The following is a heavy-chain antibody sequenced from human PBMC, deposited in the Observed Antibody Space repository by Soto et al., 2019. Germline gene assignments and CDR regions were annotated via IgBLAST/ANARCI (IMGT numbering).Heavy chain of an antibody. CDR1: GGSISSSSYY. V-gene: IGHV4-39*01. D-gene: IGHD3-22*01. CDR2: IYYSGST. J-gene: IGHJ4*02. CDR3: ARWYCYDSSGYVGYFDY. Sequence: QLQLQESGPGLVKPSETLSLTCTVSGGSISSSSYYWGWIRQPPGKGLEWIGSIYYSGSTYYNPSRKRRVTISVDTSTNQFSLKLSSVTAADTAVYYCARWYCYDSSGYVGYFDYWGQGTLVTVSS.